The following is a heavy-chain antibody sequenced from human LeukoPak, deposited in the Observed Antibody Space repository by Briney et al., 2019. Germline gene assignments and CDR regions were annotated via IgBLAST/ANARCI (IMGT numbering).Heavy chain of an antibody. V-gene: IGHV3-23*01. CDR2: ISGSGGNT. CDR1: GFTVSNYA. CDR3: AKAPTSHDFRSIDY. Sequence: GGSLRLSCAASGFTVSNYAMNWVRQAPGKGLEWVSGISGSGGNTFYADSVKGRFTISRDNSQNTLYLQMNSLRAEDTAVYYCAKAPTSHDFRSIDYWGQGTLVTVSS. J-gene: IGHJ4*02. D-gene: IGHD3-3*01.